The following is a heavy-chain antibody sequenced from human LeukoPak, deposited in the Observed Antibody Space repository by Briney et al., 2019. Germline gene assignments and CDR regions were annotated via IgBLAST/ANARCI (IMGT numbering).Heavy chain of an antibody. CDR3: ARDHSSGWYSDYFDY. CDR2: IWYDGSNK. Sequence: GGSLRLSCAASGFTFSSYGMHWVRQAPGKGLEWVAVIWYDGSNKYYADSVKGRFTISGDNSKNTLYLQMNSLRAEDTAVYYCARDHSSGWYSDYFDYWGQGTLVTVSS. CDR1: GFTFSSYG. D-gene: IGHD6-19*01. V-gene: IGHV3-33*01. J-gene: IGHJ4*02.